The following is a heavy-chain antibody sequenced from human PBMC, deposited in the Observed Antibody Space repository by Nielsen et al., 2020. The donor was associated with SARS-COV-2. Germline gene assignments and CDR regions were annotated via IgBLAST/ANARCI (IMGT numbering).Heavy chain of an antibody. D-gene: IGHD3-10*01. CDR3: ARDFSIWFGEFLEDNVPIYYYYGMDV. J-gene: IGHJ6*02. CDR2: ISYDGSNK. Sequence: GESLKISCAASGFTFSSYAMHWVRQAPGKGLEWVAVISYDGSNKYYADSVKGRFTISRDNSKNTLYLQMNSLRAEDTAVYYCARDFSIWFGEFLEDNVPIYYYYGMDVWGQGTTVTVSS. CDR1: GFTFSSYA. V-gene: IGHV3-30-3*01.